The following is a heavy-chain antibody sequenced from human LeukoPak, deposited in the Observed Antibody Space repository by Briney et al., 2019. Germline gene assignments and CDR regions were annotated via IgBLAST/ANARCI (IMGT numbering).Heavy chain of an antibody. J-gene: IGHJ4*02. Sequence: KPGRSLRLSCAASGFTFSRYSMIWVRQAPGKGLEWVSSITSSRSYVYYASSVMGRFTISGDNAKNSLYLQMDSLRAEDTAVYYCATDSPETAAFDYWGQGTLVTVSS. CDR2: ITSSRSYV. CDR3: ATDSPETAAFDY. CDR1: GFTFSRYS. V-gene: IGHV3-21*01. D-gene: IGHD1-1*01.